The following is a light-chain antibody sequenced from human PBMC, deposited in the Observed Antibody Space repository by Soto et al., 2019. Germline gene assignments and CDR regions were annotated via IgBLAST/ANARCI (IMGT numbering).Light chain of an antibody. CDR3: SSYTSNSTYV. Sequence: QSALTQPPSVSGSPGQAVTMSCTGTSSDVGSYNRVSWYQQAPGTAPKLMIYEVNNRPSGVPDRFSGSKSGNTASLTICGLQAEDEADYYCSSYTSNSTYVFGPGTKVTVL. CDR2: EVN. CDR1: SSDVGSYNR. V-gene: IGLV2-18*02. J-gene: IGLJ1*01.